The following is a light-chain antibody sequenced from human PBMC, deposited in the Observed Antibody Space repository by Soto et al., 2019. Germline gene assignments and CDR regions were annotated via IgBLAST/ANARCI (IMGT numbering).Light chain of an antibody. CDR2: SAS. J-gene: IGKJ1*01. CDR1: QSISTY. V-gene: IGKV1-39*01. CDR3: QQSYNSSPM. Sequence: DIQMTQSPSSLSASVGDRVTISCRASQSISTYLNWYQQKTGKAPNLVIYSASSLQSGVPSRINGSGSGTDFTLTISSLQPEDFATYFCQQSYNSSPMFGQGTKVEIK.